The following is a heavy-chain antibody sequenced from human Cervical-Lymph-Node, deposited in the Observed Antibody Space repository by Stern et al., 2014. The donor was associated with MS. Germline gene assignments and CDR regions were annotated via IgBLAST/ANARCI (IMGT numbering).Heavy chain of an antibody. CDR1: GFTFRDYT. CDR3: VKSRVGGDYGHTDY. Sequence: EVQLEESGGVVVQPGGSLRLSCAASGFTFRDYTMHWVRQAPGKGLEWVSLISWDGLTTYYADSVQGRFTISRDNSKNSLYLHMDSLKTDDTALYHCVKSRVGGDYGHTDYWGQGTLVTVPS. CDR2: ISWDGLTT. D-gene: IGHD4-17*01. V-gene: IGHV3-43*01. J-gene: IGHJ4*02.